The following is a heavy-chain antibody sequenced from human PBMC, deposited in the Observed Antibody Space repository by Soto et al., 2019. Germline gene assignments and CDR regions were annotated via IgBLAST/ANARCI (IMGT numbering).Heavy chain of an antibody. CDR1: GDAGRSSTYD. Sequence: SETLSLTCTVSGDAGRSSTYDSVWSRQPRGKGLECGGRLYDIESSSDNPYSENIYHNPSLKRRVTMSAGTSKNQFSLRLNSVTAADTAIYYCVRNVAGATVPYYFDFWGQGIVVTVS. D-gene: IGHD1-26*01. J-gene: IGHJ4*02. V-gene: IGHV4-39*01. CDR2: LYDIESSSDNPYSENI. CDR3: VRNVAGATVPYYFDF.